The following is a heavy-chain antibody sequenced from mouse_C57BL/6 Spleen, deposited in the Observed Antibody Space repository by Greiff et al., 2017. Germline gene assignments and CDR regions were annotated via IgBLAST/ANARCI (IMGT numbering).Heavy chain of an antibody. CDR2: SNPYNGGT. J-gene: IGHJ4*01. V-gene: IGHV1-19*01. D-gene: IGHD4-1*01. CDR3: ARETGTGYAMDY. CDR1: GYTFTDYY. Sequence: VQLQQSGPVLVKPGASVKMSCKASGYTFTDYYMNWVKQSHGKSLEWIGVSNPYNGGTSYNQKFKGKATLTVDKSSSTAYMELNSLTSEDSAVYYCARETGTGYAMDYWGQGTSVTVSS.